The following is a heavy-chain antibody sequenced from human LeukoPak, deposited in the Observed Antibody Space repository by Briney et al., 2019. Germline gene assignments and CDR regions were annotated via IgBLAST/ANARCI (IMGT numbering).Heavy chain of an antibody. V-gene: IGHV3-23*01. J-gene: IGHJ4*02. CDR2: ISGSGDST. D-gene: IGHD2-15*01. CDR3: AKGASVSCYSALDY. Sequence: GSPRLSFLAPGFTFCNYAISLVRPAPGEGVGWVSVISGSGDSTYYADSVKGRFTISRDNSKNTLYLQMNSLGAEDTAVYYCAKGASVSCYSALDYWCQGTLVTVSS. CDR1: GFTFCNYA.